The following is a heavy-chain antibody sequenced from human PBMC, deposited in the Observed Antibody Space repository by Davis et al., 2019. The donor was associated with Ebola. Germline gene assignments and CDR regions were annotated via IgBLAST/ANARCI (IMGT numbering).Heavy chain of an antibody. J-gene: IGHJ6*03. CDR1: GYTFTSYG. D-gene: IGHD3-3*01. CDR2: IIPIFGTA. Sequence: SVKVSCKASGYTFTSYGISWVRQAPGQGLEWMGGIIPIFGTANYAQKFQGRVTITADESTSTAYMELSSLRSEDTAVYYCASLQRPHPYDFWSPLRGHYMDVWGKGTTVTVSS. V-gene: IGHV1-69*13. CDR3: ASLQRPHPYDFWSPLRGHYMDV.